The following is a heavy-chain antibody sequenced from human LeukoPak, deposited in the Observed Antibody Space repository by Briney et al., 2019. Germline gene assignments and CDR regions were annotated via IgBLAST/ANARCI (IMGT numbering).Heavy chain of an antibody. V-gene: IGHV4-59*01. CDR1: GGTISSYY. J-gene: IGHJ4*02. D-gene: IGHD1-26*01. CDR3: ARASPGTLYYFDY. Sequence: KPSETLSLTCTASGGTISSYYWRWIRQPPGKGLEWIGYIYYSGSTNYNPSLKSRVTISADTSKNQFSLKLRSATAADTAVYYCARASPGTLYYFDYWGQGTLVTISS. CDR2: IYYSGST.